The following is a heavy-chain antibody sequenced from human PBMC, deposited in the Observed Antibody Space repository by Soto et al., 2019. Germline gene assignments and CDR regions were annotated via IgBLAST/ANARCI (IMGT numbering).Heavy chain of an antibody. Sequence: EASVKVSCKASGYTFTSYYMHWVRQAPGQGLEWMGIINPSGGSTSYAQKFQGRVTMTRDTSTSTVYMELSSLRSEDTAVYYCARDSEPQTFLYSSGWYLFDYWGQGTLVTVSS. CDR3: ARDSEPQTFLYSSGWYLFDY. V-gene: IGHV1-46*01. J-gene: IGHJ4*02. CDR2: INPSGGST. D-gene: IGHD6-19*01. CDR1: GYTFTSYY.